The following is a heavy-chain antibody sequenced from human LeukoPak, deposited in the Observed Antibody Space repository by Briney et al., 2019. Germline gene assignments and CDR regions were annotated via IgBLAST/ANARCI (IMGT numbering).Heavy chain of an antibody. Sequence: GGSLRLSCAASGFIFSDHYMDWVRQAPGKGLEWVGRTRNEANIYTTKYAASVKGRFTISRDDSKNSLYLQMNSLKTEDTAVYYCAKGRESSDRRPVDYWGQGILVTVSS. CDR3: AKGRESSDRRPVDY. D-gene: IGHD6-19*01. CDR1: GFIFSDHY. J-gene: IGHJ4*02. CDR2: TRNEANIYTT. V-gene: IGHV3-72*01.